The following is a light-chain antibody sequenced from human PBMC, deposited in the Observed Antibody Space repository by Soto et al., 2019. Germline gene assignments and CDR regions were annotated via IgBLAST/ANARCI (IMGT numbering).Light chain of an antibody. CDR2: DAS. Sequence: EIVLTQSPGTLSLSPGRRATLSCRASQRIDKNYLAWYQQKPGQAPRLLIFDASRRATGIPDRFSGSGSGTDFTLTISRLEPDDFAVYYCQQHGASITFGPGTKVDIK. J-gene: IGKJ3*01. CDR1: QRIDKNY. V-gene: IGKV3-20*01. CDR3: QQHGASIT.